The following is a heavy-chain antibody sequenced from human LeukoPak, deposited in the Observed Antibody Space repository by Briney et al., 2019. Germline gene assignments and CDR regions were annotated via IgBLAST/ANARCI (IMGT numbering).Heavy chain of an antibody. J-gene: IGHJ4*02. D-gene: IGHD6-19*01. CDR2: ISGGSGSST. CDR1: GFTFSSYA. Sequence: PGGSLRLSCVASGFTFSSYAMSWVRQAPGKGLEWFSAISGGSGSSTYYADAVKGRFTISRDNSKTTLYLQMNSLRAEDTAVYHCAKGSSSGWPYFFDYWGQGTLVTVSS. V-gene: IGHV3-23*01. CDR3: AKGSSSGWPYFFDY.